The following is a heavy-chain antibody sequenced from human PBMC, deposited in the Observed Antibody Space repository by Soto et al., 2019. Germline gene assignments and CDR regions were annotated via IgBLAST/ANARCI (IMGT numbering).Heavy chain of an antibody. CDR3: AKGFIVVVTAIRPDDNFDV. J-gene: IGHJ3*01. V-gene: IGHV3-23*01. CDR1: GFTFNTYA. D-gene: IGHD2-21*02. CDR2: ISGSGGTI. Sequence: PGGSLRLSCAASGFTFNTYAMNWVRQAPGKGLEWVASISGSGGTINYADSVKGRFTTSRHTSKNTLYLQMNSLSAEDTAVYYCAKGFIVVVTAIRPDDNFDVWGQGTMVTASS.